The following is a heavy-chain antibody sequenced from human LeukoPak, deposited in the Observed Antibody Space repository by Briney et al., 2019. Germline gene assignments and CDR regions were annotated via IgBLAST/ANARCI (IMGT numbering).Heavy chain of an antibody. V-gene: IGHV4-34*01. CDR1: GGFLSGYY. D-gene: IGHD1-26*01. CDR3: AGLVGELTNWSAA. Sequence: SDTLTLTCAVYGGFLSGYYGRWMRRPTGKGLEWIGDINYSGNTIYNPSLKRRVTIFVNTSKNHFSLKVSSVTAGDTAVYHGAGLVGELTNWSAAGGQGTSVTVYS. CDR2: INYSGNT. J-gene: IGHJ5*01.